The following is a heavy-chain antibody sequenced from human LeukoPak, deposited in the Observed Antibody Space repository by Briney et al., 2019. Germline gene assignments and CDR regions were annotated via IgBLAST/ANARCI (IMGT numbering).Heavy chain of an antibody. D-gene: IGHD3-22*01. CDR2: IYYSGST. J-gene: IGHJ3*02. CDR3: ATSRYYYDSSGYYNGAAFDI. Sequence: SETLSLTCTVSGGSISSSSYYWGWIRQPPGRGLEWIGSIYYSGSTYYNPSLKSRVTISVDTSKNQFSLKLSSVTAADMAVYYCATSRYYYDSSGYYNGAAFDIWGQGTMVTVSS. V-gene: IGHV4-39*01. CDR1: GGSISSSSYY.